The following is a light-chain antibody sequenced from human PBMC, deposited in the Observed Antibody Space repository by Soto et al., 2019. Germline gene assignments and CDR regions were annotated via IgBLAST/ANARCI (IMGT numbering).Light chain of an antibody. CDR1: QSVTTY. CDR3: QHRSNWKCT. V-gene: IGKV3-11*01. J-gene: IGKJ1*01. Sequence: EILLTQSPDTLSSSPGERATLSCRASQSVTTYLAWYQQKPAQAPSPLIHGVSNRATGIQARFSGSRSGTEFKLTIRNLEPDDVAIYYCQHRSNWKCTFGQGTKV. CDR2: GVS.